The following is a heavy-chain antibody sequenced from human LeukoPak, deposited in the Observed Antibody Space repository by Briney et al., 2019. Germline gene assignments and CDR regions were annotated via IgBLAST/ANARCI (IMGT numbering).Heavy chain of an antibody. CDR1: GITLSNYG. D-gene: IGHD2-21*02. CDR3: ARDCGGDCYALDY. CDR2: ISDSGGST. J-gene: IGHJ4*02. V-gene: IGHV3-23*01. Sequence: GGSLRLSCAVSGITLSNYGMSWVRQAPGKGLEWVAGISDSGGSTNYADSVKGRFTISRDNAKNSLYLQMNSLRAEDTAVYYCARDCGGDCYALDYWGQGTLVTVSS.